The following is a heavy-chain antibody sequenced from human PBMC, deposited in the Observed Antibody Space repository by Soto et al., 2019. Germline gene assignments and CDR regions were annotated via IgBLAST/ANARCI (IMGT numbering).Heavy chain of an antibody. CDR3: AREYCSGGSCYRYYYYYYMDV. Sequence: SVKVSCKASGGTFSSYTISWVRQAPGQGLEWMGRIIPILGIANYAQKFQGRVTITADKSTSTAYMELSSLRSEDTAVYYCAREYCSGGSCYRYYYYYYMDVWGKGTTVTVSS. V-gene: IGHV1-69*02. CDR2: IIPILGIA. J-gene: IGHJ6*03. CDR1: GGTFSSYT. D-gene: IGHD2-15*01.